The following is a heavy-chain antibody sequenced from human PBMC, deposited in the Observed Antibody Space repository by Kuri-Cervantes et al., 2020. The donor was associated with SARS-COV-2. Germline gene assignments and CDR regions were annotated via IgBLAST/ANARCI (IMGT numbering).Heavy chain of an antibody. CDR1: AGSFSAYY. D-gene: IGHD3-10*01. J-gene: IGHJ6*02. V-gene: IGHV4-34*01. Sequence: PESRSPTCAVYAGSFSAYYWSWIRHPPGKGLEWIGELNHSGSTNYNPSLRSRVTISVDTSKNQFSLKLSSVTAADTAVYYCARGRYYYGRRGLCVWGQGTTVTVSS. CDR2: LNHSGST. CDR3: ARGRYYYGRRGLCV.